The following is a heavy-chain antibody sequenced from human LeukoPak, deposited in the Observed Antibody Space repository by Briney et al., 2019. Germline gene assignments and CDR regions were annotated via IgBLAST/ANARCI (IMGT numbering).Heavy chain of an antibody. J-gene: IGHJ4*02. CDR1: GYTFTGYY. Sequence: ASVKVSCKTSGYTFTGYYMHWVRQAPGQGLEWMGSVDPNTGDTNYPQYFQGRVTMTRDTSISTAYMELSSLRYDDTAVYYCARGGWGSSPYFDYWGQGTLVTVSS. CDR3: ARGGWGSSPYFDY. CDR2: VDPNTGDT. V-gene: IGHV1-2*02. D-gene: IGHD6-6*01.